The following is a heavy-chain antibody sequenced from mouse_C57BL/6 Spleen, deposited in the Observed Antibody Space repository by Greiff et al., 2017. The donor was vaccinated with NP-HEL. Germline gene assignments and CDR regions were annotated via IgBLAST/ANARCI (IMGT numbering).Heavy chain of an antibody. D-gene: IGHD3-3*01. V-gene: IGHV1-50*01. J-gene: IGHJ1*03. CDR1: GYTFTSYW. CDR2: IDPSASYT. CDR3: ARQGGPYWYFDV. Sequence: QVQLQQSGAELVKPGASVKLSCKASGYTFTSYWMQWVKQRPGQGLEWIGEIDPSASYTNYNQKFKGKATLTVDTSSSTAYMQLSSLTSEDSAVYYCARQGGPYWYFDVWGTGTTVTVSS.